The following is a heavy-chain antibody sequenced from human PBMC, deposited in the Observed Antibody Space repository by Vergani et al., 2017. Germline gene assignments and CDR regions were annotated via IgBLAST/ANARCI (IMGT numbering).Heavy chain of an antibody. D-gene: IGHD3-10*01. CDR1: GGTLSSYA. V-gene: IGHV1-69*01. CDR2: IIPIFGST. Sequence: QVQLVQSGAEVKKPGASVKVSCKVSGGTLSSYAISWVRQAPGQGLEWMGGIIPIFGSTNYAQKFQGRGTINADESTSTADMELSSLRSEDTAVYYCARTRGAGFWWFDPWGQGTLVTVSS. J-gene: IGHJ5*02. CDR3: ARTRGAGFWWFDP.